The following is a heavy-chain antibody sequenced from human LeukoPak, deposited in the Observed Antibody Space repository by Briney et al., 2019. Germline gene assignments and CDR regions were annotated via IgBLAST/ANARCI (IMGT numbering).Heavy chain of an antibody. Sequence: GGSLRLSCAASGFTFSSYGMHWVRQAPGKGLEWVAVISYDGSNKYYADSVKGRFTISRDNSKNTLYLQMNSLRAEDTAVYYCATGLSDYWGQGTLVTVSS. CDR3: ATGLSDY. CDR2: ISYDGSNK. CDR1: GFTFSSYG. V-gene: IGHV3-30*03. J-gene: IGHJ4*02.